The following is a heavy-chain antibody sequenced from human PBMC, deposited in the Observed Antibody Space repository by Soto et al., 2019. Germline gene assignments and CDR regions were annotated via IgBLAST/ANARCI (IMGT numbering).Heavy chain of an antibody. J-gene: IGHJ4*02. CDR2: IYYSGST. Sequence: SETLSLTCTVSGGSISSSSYYWGWIRQPPGKGLEWIGSIYYSGSTYYNPSLKSRVTISVDTSKNQFSLKLSSVTAADTAVYYCARLSRHRRTSITIFGVVTYYFDYWGQGTLVTVSS. V-gene: IGHV4-39*01. D-gene: IGHD3-3*01. CDR3: ARLSRHRRTSITIFGVVTYYFDY. CDR1: GGSISSSSYY.